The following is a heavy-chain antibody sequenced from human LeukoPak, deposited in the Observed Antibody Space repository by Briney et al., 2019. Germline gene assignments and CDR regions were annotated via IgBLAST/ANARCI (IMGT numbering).Heavy chain of an antibody. V-gene: IGHV1-18*01. CDR2: ISAYNGNT. CDR1: GYTFTSYG. CDR3: ARGDGWYFYFQH. Sequence: ASVMVSCRASGYTFTSYGISWVRQAPGHGLEWMGWISAYNGNTNYAQKFQGRVTITRDTSASTAYMELNSLTSEDTAVYYCARGDGWYFYFQHWGQGTLLTVSS. J-gene: IGHJ1*01. D-gene: IGHD6-19*01.